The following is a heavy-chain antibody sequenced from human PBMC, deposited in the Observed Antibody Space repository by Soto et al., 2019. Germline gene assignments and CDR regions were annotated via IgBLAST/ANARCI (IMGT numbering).Heavy chain of an antibody. Sequence: QVQLVESGGGVVQPGRSLRLSCAASGFTFSSYGMHWVRQAPGKGLEWVAVIWYDGSKKYYADSVKGRFTISRDNSKNTLYLQMNSLRAEDTAVYYCARVPSGSDGGVEDWGQGPLVTVSS. V-gene: IGHV3-33*01. D-gene: IGHD1-26*01. CDR1: GFTFSSYG. CDR2: IWYDGSKK. J-gene: IGHJ4*02. CDR3: ARVPSGSDGGVED.